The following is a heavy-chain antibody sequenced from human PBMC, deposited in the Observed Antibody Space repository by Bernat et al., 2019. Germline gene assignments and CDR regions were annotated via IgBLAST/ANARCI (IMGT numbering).Heavy chain of an antibody. D-gene: IGHD6-13*01. CDR3: ARTGYSSSWF. CDR1: GFIFSDYW. V-gene: IGHV3-7*03. J-gene: IGHJ4*02. CDR2: IKQDGSDK. Sequence: EVQLVESGGGLVQPGGSLRLSCAASGFIFSDYWMNWVRQAPGKGLEWVANIKQDGSDKYYMDSVRGRFTISRDNSKNSLYLQMNSLRAEDTAVYYCARTGYSSSWFWGQGTLVTVSS.